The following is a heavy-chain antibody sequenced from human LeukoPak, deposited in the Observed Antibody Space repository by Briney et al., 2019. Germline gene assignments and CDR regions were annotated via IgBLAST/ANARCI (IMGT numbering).Heavy chain of an antibody. D-gene: IGHD6-13*01. CDR1: GFTVSDNY. CDR3: ARDAPQVPAAGVLAS. V-gene: IGHV3-53*01. CDR2: MYSRGDT. Sequence: PGGSLRLSCAASGFTVSDNYMSWVRQAPGKGLEWVSVMYSRGDTYYANSVKGRFTFSRDISKNTLYPQMNGLRTEDTAMYYCARDAPQVPAAGVLASWGQGTLVIVSS. J-gene: IGHJ5*02.